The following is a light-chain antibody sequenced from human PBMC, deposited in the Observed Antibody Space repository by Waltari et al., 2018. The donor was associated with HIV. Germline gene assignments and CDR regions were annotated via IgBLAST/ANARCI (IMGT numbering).Light chain of an antibody. Sequence: QSALTQPPSASGSPGQSVTISCTGTNRDIGGYNYVSLYQQHPGKAPKLVISEVTKRPSGVPGRFSGSKSGTTASLTVSGLQAEDEADYYCSSYANKNGFYVVFGGGTRLTVL. J-gene: IGLJ2*01. V-gene: IGLV2-8*01. CDR1: NRDIGGYNY. CDR2: EVT. CDR3: SSYANKNGFYVV.